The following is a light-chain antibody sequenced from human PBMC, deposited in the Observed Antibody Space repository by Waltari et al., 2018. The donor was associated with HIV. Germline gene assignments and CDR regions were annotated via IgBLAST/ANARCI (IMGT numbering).Light chain of an antibody. V-gene: IGLV1-44*01. J-gene: IGLJ2*01. CDR1: SSNIGSNT. Sequence: QSVLTQPPSASGTPGQRVTISCCGSSSNIGSNTVSWYRQLPGTAPKLLMFNNNQRPSGVPDRFSVSKSGTSASLAISGLQSEDEANYYCAAWDHSLNGVVFGGGTKLTVL. CDR2: NNN. CDR3: AAWDHSLNGVV.